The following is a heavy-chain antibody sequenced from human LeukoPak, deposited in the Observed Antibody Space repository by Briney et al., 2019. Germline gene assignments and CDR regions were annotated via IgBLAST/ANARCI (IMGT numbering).Heavy chain of an antibody. J-gene: IGHJ4*02. CDR3: ARGGTWDLDY. CDR1: GFTFSTYW. V-gene: IGHV3-7*01. CDR2: IKPDGSEK. Sequence: GGSLRLSCAASGFTFSTYWMTWVRQAPGKGLECVANIKPDGSEKYYVDSVEGRSTISRDNAKNSLYLQMNSLRAEDTALYYCARGGTWDLDYWGQGTLVTVSS. D-gene: IGHD1-1*01.